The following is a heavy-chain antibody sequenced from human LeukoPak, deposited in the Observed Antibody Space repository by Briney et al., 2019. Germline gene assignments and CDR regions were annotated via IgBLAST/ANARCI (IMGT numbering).Heavy chain of an antibody. CDR2: VSTNGRT. V-gene: IGHV4-61*02. D-gene: IGHD3-3*01. CDR1: GDSISSGASY. CDR3: ARVHTYYDFWSGYYHDY. Sequence: SETLSLTCTVSGDSISSGASYWSWIRQPAGKGLEWIGRVSTNGRTDYNPSLRSRVTISLDTSENQFALKMNSVTAADTAVYYCARVHTYYDFWSGYYHDYWGQGTLVTVSS. J-gene: IGHJ4*02.